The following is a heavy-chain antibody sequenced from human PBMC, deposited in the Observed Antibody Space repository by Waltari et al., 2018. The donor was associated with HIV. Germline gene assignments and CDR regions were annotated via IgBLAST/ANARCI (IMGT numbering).Heavy chain of an antibody. V-gene: IGHV3-7*01. D-gene: IGHD6-19*01. CDR2: IKEDGSNE. CDR1: DFTFNTYW. Sequence: GGGLVQPGGSLRLSCAASDFTFNTYWMSWVRQAPGKGLEWVAIIKEDGSNERYVDSVKGRFTISTDNAKKSLYLQMNSLRVEDSAVYYCVGGSGWLMDNWGQGTLVTVSS. CDR3: VGGSGWLMDN. J-gene: IGHJ4*02.